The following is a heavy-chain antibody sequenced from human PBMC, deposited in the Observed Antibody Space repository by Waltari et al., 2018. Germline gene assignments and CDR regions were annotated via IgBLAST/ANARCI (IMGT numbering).Heavy chain of an antibody. CDR1: GGSFSGYY. J-gene: IGHJ4*02. D-gene: IGHD3-3*01. Sequence: QVQLQQWGAGLLKPSETLSLTCAVYGGSFSGYYWSCIRQPPGKGLEVIGEINHSGSTNYNPSLKSRVTISVDTSKNQFSLKLSSVTAADTAVYYCARARITIFGVVKYYFDYWGQGTLVTVSS. V-gene: IGHV4-34*01. CDR2: INHSGST. CDR3: ARARITIFGVVKYYFDY.